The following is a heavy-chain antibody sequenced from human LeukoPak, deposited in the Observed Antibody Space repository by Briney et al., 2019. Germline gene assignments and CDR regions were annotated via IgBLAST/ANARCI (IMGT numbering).Heavy chain of an antibody. CDR2: IDRSESYI. CDR1: GCXFTSYW. CDR3: ARHQLLGPCFKGVCPDAFDI. J-gene: IGHJ3*02. D-gene: IGHD2-8*01. V-gene: IGHV5-10-1*01. Sequence: GGALQISFNGSGCXFTSYWIRWGRRMPGKGVEWMGRIDRSESYIIFRPSFHSPLTISADKSISTAYLQWSSLKASDTAMYYCARHQLLGPCFKGVCPDAFDIWGQGTMVTVSS.